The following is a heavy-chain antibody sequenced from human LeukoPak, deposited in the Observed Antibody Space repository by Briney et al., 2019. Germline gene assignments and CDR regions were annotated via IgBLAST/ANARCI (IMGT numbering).Heavy chain of an antibody. D-gene: IGHD4-23*01. V-gene: IGHV4-59*01. CDR3: ARDGGNSAIDY. Sequence: SETLSLTCTVSGGSISSYYWSWIRQPPGKGLEWIGHIYYSGSTNYNPSLKSRVTISVDTSKNQFSLKLSSVTAAGTAVYYCARDGGNSAIDYWGQGTLVTVSS. CDR2: IYYSGST. J-gene: IGHJ4*02. CDR1: GGSISSYY.